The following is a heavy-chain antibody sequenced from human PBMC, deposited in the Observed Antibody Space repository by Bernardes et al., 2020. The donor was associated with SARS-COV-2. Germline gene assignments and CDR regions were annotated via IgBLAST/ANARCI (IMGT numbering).Heavy chain of an antibody. D-gene: IGHD2-21*01. V-gene: IGHV4-39*01. Sequence: SETLSLTCTVSGGSIRNSNYYWRWIRQPPGKGLEWIGSIYSSVRAYYNPSLQRRVTGSVDTSKNQFSLRLSFATAADTAVYYCAGSSCGIDCYIGGLRSWDYGMDVWGQGTTVIVSS. J-gene: IGHJ6*02. CDR1: GGSIRNSNYY. CDR2: IYSSVRA. CDR3: AGSSCGIDCYIGGLRSWDYGMDV.